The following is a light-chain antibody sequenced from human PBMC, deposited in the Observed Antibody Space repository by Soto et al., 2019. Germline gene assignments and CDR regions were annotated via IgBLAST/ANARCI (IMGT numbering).Light chain of an antibody. CDR3: QQGNSLPLT. CDR2: AAS. J-gene: IGKJ4*01. V-gene: IGKV1-12*01. Sequence: DIQMTQSPSSVSASVGDRVTITCRASRVISSWLAWYQQKPGKAPNLLIYAASNLQSGVPSRFSASGSGTDFTLTISSLQPEDFATYYCQQGNSLPLTFGGGTKVEIK. CDR1: RVISSW.